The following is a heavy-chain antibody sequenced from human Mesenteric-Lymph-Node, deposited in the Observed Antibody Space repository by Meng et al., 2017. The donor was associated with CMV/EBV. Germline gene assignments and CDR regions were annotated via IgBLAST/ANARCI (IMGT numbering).Heavy chain of an antibody. J-gene: IGHJ5*02. D-gene: IGHD6-13*01. Sequence: ITWVRQAPGQGLAWLGGIIPILHVINDAPKFLGRVTFSADESTSTAYMELSSLKAEDSAIYYCARGGADYSGTGKTFNAIHWLDTWGQGTLVTVSS. CDR2: IIPILHVI. V-gene: IGHV1-69*10. CDR3: ARGGADYSGTGKTFNAIHWLDT.